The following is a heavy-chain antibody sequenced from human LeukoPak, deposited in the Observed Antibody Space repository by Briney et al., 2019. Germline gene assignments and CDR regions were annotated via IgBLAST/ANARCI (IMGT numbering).Heavy chain of an antibody. CDR3: ARDGGPGIGVADYKIPFDY. CDR1: GFTFSSYW. V-gene: IGHV3-7*01. Sequence: GGSLRLSCAASGFTFSSYWMSWVRQAPGKGLEWVANIKQDGSEKYYVDSVKGRFTISGDNAKNSLYLQMNSLRAEDTAVYYCARDGGPGIGVADYKIPFDYWGQGTLVTVSS. J-gene: IGHJ4*02. CDR2: IKQDGSEK. D-gene: IGHD6-19*01.